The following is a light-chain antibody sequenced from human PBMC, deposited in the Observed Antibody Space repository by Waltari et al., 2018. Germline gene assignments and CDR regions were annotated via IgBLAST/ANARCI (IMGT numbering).Light chain of an antibody. Sequence: QSALTQPASVSGSPGQSITIACTGSSSDVGGSNYVSCYQQHPGKAPKLIIYDVSNRPSGVSNRFSGSKSGNTASLTISGLQAEDEADYYCSSNTSSSTLYVFGTGTTVTVL. CDR1: SSDVGGSNY. V-gene: IGLV2-14*01. J-gene: IGLJ1*01. CDR3: SSNTSSSTLYV. CDR2: DVS.